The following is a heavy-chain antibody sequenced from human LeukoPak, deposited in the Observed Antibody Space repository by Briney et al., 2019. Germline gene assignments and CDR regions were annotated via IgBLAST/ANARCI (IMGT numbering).Heavy chain of an antibody. CDR1: GYTFIDYW. CDR3: ARDRDGGVGTIDS. D-gene: IGHD3-3*01. CDR2: ININSGGI. V-gene: IGHV1-2*06. Sequence: ASVKVSCKASGYTFIDYWIHWVRQAPGQGLEWMGRININSGGINYAQKFQGRVTMTRATSISTAYMELSRLRFDDTAVYYCARDRDGGVGTIDSWGQGTLVPVSS. J-gene: IGHJ4*02.